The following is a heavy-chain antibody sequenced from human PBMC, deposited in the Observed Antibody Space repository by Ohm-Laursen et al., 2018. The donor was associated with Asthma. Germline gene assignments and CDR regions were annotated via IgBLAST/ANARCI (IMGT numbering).Heavy chain of an antibody. CDR3: AKVSSSNSFYYYGMDV. CDR2: ASYDGGNK. Sequence: SLRLSCAASGFTFSSYAMHWVRQAPGKGLEWLAFASYDGGNKDYADSVKGRFTISRDNSKNTLYLQMNSLRAEDTAVYYCAKVSSSNSFYYYGMDVWGQGTTVTVSS. V-gene: IGHV3-30*18. CDR1: GFTFSSYA. J-gene: IGHJ6*02. D-gene: IGHD4-11*01.